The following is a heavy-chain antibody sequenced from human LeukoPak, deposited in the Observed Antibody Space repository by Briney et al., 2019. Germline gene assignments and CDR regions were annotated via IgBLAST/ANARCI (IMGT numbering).Heavy chain of an antibody. CDR1: GGSFSGYY. V-gene: IGHV4-34*01. Sequence: PSGTLSLTCAVYGGSFSGYYWSWIRQPPGKGLEWIGEINHSGSTNYNPSLKSRVTISVDTSKNQFSLKLSSVTAADTAVYYCARVGMATITNWFDPWGQGTLVTVSS. J-gene: IGHJ5*02. D-gene: IGHD5-24*01. CDR3: ARVGMATITNWFDP. CDR2: INHSGST.